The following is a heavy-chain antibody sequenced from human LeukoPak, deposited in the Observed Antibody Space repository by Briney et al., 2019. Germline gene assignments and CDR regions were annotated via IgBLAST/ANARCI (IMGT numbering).Heavy chain of an antibody. V-gene: IGHV7-4-1*02. D-gene: IGHD2-2*01. J-gene: IGHJ6*02. CDR3: ARDRCSSTSCYYYYGMDV. CDR1: GGTFSSYA. Sequence: ASVKVSCKASGGTFSSYAISWVRQAPGQGLEWMGWINTNTGNPTYAQGFTGRFVFSLDTSVSTAYLQISSLKAEDTAVYYCARDRCSSTSCYYYYGMDVWGQGTTVTVSS. CDR2: INTNTGNP.